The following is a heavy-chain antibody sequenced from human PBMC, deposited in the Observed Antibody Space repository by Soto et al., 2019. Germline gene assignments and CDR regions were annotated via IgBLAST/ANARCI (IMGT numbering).Heavy chain of an antibody. V-gene: IGHV3-23*01. Sequence: EVQLLESGGGLVQPGGSLRLSCAASGFTFSSYAMSWVRQAPGKGLEWVSAISGSGGSTYYADSVKGRFTISRDNSKNTLYLQMNSLRAEDTAVYYWAKDPAGKQQLVNIGMDVWGQGTTVTVSS. D-gene: IGHD6-13*01. CDR1: GFTFSSYA. CDR2: ISGSGGST. J-gene: IGHJ6*02. CDR3: AKDPAGKQQLVNIGMDV.